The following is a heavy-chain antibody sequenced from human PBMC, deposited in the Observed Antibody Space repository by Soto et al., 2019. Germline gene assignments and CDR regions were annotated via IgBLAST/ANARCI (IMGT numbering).Heavy chain of an antibody. J-gene: IGHJ6*02. CDR3: ARGREMATIHGMHV. V-gene: IGHV1-69*01. CDR1: GGTFSSYA. D-gene: IGHD5-12*01. CDR2: IIPIFGTA. Sequence: GASVKGSCKVSGGTFSSYAISWVRQAPGQGLEWMGGIIPIFGTANYAQKFQGRVTITADESTSTAYMELSSLRSEDTAVYYCARGREMATIHGMHVRGQGTTVTXS.